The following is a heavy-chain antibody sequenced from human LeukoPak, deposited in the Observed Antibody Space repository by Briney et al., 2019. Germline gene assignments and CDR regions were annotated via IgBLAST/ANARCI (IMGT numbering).Heavy chain of an antibody. J-gene: IGHJ4*02. CDR2: ISTYNGNT. CDR3: ARDPGTNYYDSSGPPGD. CDR1: GYTFVIYG. D-gene: IGHD3-22*01. Sequence: GASVKVSCKASGYTFVIYGISWVRQAPGQGLEWMGWISTYNGNTNYAQKVQGRVTMTTDTSTSTAYMELRSLRSDDTAVYYCARDPGTNYYDSSGPPGDWGQGTLVTVSS. V-gene: IGHV1-18*01.